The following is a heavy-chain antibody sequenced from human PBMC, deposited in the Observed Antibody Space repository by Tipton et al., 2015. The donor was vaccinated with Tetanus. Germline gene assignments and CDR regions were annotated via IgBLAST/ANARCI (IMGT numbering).Heavy chain of an antibody. J-gene: IGHJ4*02. CDR3: ARPGGSSWYTHYLDY. D-gene: IGHD6-13*01. Sequence: TLSLTCTVSGGSISSSSYFWGWIRQPPGKGLEWIGSIYYSGSTYYNPSLKSRVTISVDTPKNQFSLKLSSVTAADTAVYYCARPGGSSWYTHYLDYWGQGTLVTVSS. CDR2: IYYSGST. V-gene: IGHV4-39*01. CDR1: GGSISSSSYF.